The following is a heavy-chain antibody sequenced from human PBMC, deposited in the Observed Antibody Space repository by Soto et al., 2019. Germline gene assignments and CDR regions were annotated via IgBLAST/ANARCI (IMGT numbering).Heavy chain of an antibody. J-gene: IGHJ4*02. D-gene: IGHD1-7*01. CDR2: ISSSSSYI. Sequence: EVQLVESGGGLVKPGGCLRLSCAASGFTFSSYSMNWVRQAPGKGLEWVSSISSSSSYIYYADSVKGRFTISRDNAKNSLYLQMNSLRAEDTAVYYCAREGYNWNYKGDYWGQGTLVTVSS. CDR1: GFTFSSYS. V-gene: IGHV3-21*01. CDR3: AREGYNWNYKGDY.